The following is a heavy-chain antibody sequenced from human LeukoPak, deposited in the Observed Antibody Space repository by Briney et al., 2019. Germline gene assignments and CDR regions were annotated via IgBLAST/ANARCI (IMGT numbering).Heavy chain of an antibody. CDR1: GGSVSSGSYY. V-gene: IGHV4-61*01. Sequence: SETLSLTCTVSGGSVSSGSYYWSWIRQPPGKGLEWIGYIYYSGSTNYNPSLKSRVTISVDTSKNQSSLKLSSVTAADTAVYYCARGLTRWGQGTLVTVSS. J-gene: IGHJ4*02. CDR2: IYYSGST. D-gene: IGHD6-19*01. CDR3: ARGLTR.